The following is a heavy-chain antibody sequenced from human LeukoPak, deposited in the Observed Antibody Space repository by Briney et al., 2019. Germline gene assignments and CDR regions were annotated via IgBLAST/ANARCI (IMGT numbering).Heavy chain of an antibody. J-gene: IGHJ4*02. Sequence: PGRSLRLSCAVSGFTFSNYGMHWVRQAPGKGLEWVAFIRYNGNNKYYADSVKGRFTISRDNSRNMLYVQMSSLRTEDTAVYYCAKDRGYSSAWYVMGLDYWGQGTLVTVSS. CDR2: IRYNGNNK. CDR1: GFTFSNYG. D-gene: IGHD6-19*01. CDR3: AKDRGYSSAWYVMGLDY. V-gene: IGHV3-30*02.